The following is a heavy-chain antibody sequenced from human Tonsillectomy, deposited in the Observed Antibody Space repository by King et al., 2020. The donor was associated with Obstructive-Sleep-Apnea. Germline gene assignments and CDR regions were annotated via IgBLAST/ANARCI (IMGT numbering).Heavy chain of an antibody. CDR3: AREPSDYVWGSYRQGWFDP. Sequence: VQLQESDPGLVKPSETLSLTCTVSGGSISNYYWSWIRQSPGKGLEWIGYIYYSGSTNYNPSLKSRVTISVDTSKNQFSLKLSSVTAADTAVYYCAREPSDYVWGSYRQGWFDPWGQGTLVTVSS. CDR1: GGSISNYY. D-gene: IGHD3-16*02. CDR2: IYYSGST. J-gene: IGHJ5*02. V-gene: IGHV4-59*01.